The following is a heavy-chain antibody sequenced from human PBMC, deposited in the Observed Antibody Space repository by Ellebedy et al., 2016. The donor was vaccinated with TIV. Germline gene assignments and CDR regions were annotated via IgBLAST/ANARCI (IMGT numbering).Heavy chain of an antibody. Sequence: SETLSLTCGVYGGSFSGYYWSWVRQPPGKGLEWIGEVNQSGRTNYHPSLKSRVTISSDTSTNQFSLKLTSVTAADTAVYYCARGGIGVGADSWGQGTLVTVSS. J-gene: IGHJ4*02. CDR1: GGSFSGYY. V-gene: IGHV4-34*01. CDR3: ARGGIGVGADS. D-gene: IGHD1-26*01. CDR2: VNQSGRT.